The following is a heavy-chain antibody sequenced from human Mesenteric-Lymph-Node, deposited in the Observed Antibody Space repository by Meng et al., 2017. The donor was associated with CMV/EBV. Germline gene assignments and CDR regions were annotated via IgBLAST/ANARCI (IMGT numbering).Heavy chain of an antibody. Sequence: AGTGSSISDGSCSWSWIRQPPGEGREWIGYIYHSGNPYYNPSLKSRVTISVDRSKNQFSLKLSSVTAADTAVYYCARVSNGYNYLDYWGQGTPVTVSS. V-gene: IGHV4-30-2*01. D-gene: IGHD5-24*01. J-gene: IGHJ4*02. CDR2: IYHSGNP. CDR1: GSSISDGSCS. CDR3: ARVSNGYNYLDY.